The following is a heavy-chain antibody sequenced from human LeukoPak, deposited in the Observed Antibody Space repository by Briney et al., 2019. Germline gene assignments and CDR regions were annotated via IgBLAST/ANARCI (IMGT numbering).Heavy chain of an antibody. CDR1: GLTFSTYA. D-gene: IGHD4-17*01. Sequence: GGSLRLSCAASGLTFSTYAMSWVRQAPGKGLEWVSAISGNGGSTYYADSVKGHFTISRDNSKNTLDLQLNSLRAEDTAIYYCAKFFYGDFRDAYVDSWGQGTLVTVSS. CDR3: AKFFYGDFRDAYVDS. CDR2: ISGNGGST. J-gene: IGHJ4*02. V-gene: IGHV3-23*01.